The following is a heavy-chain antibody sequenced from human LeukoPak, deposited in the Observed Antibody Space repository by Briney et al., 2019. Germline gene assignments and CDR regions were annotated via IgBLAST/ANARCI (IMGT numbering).Heavy chain of an antibody. CDR1: GFTLSSYW. CDR2: IKEDGSEK. Sequence: GGSLRLSCAASGFTLSSYWMSWVRQAPGKGLEWVANIKEDGSEKYYVDSVKGRFTISRDNAKNSLYLHMNSLTAEDTAMYYCARDWVAGVPFDALGIWGQGTMVSVSS. J-gene: IGHJ3*02. D-gene: IGHD3-10*01. CDR3: ARDWVAGVPFDALGI. V-gene: IGHV3-7*03.